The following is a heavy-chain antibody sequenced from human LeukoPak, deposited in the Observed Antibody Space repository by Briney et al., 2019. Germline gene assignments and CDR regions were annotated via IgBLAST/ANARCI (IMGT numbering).Heavy chain of an antibody. V-gene: IGHV1-69*13. J-gene: IGHJ3*02. D-gene: IGHD2-2*01. CDR1: GGTFSSYA. Sequence: SVKVSCKASGGTFSSYAISWVRQAPGQGLEWMGGIIPIFGTANYAQKFQGRVTITADESTSTAYMELSSLRSEDTAVYYCARQTGRAENLGYCSSTSCYYGFFQFAFDIWGQGTMVTVSS. CDR3: ARQTGRAENLGYCSSTSCYYGFFQFAFDI. CDR2: IIPIFGTA.